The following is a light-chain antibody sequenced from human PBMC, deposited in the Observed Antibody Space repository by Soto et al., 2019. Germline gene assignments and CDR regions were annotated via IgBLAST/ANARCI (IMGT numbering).Light chain of an antibody. CDR3: MQTVQFTST. CDR2: AVS. J-gene: IGKJ1*01. CDR1: QSVVFSDGKTY. V-gene: IGKV2D-29*01. Sequence: EIVMTQTPLSLSVTPGPPASISCKSSQSVVFSDGKTYLHWYVQRPGQPPQHLIYAVSKRFSGVPDRFSGSGSGTDFTLIISRVEAEDVGVYYCMQTVQFTSTFGQGTKVEIK.